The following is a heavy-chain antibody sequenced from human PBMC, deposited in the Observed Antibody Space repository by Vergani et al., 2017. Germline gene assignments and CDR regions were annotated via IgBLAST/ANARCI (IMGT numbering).Heavy chain of an antibody. V-gene: IGHV4-34*01. Sequence: QVQLQQWGAGLLKPSETLSLTCAVYGGSFSGYYWSWIRQPPGKGLEWIGEINHSGSTNYNPSLKSRVTISVDTSKNQFSLKLSSVTAADTAVYYCARGSNYGSSSLNXFDPWGQGTLVTVSS. D-gene: IGHD3-10*01. CDR3: ARGSNYGSSSLNXFDP. CDR2: INHSGST. J-gene: IGHJ5*02. CDR1: GGSFSGYY.